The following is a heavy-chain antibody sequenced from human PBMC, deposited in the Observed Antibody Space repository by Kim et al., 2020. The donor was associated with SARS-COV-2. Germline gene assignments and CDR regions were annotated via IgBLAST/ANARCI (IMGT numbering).Heavy chain of an antibody. Sequence: GGSLRLSCAASGFTFSSYAMSWVRQAPGKGLEWVSAISGSGGSTYYADSVKGRFTISRDNSKNTLYLQMNSLRAEDTAVYYCAKDEGDYVWGSYRYGWFDPWGQGTLVTVSS. CDR2: ISGSGGST. J-gene: IGHJ5*02. CDR3: AKDEGDYVWGSYRYGWFDP. D-gene: IGHD3-16*02. V-gene: IGHV3-23*01. CDR1: GFTFSSYA.